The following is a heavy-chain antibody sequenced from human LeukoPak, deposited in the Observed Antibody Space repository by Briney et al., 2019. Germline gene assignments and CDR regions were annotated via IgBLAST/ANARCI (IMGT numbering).Heavy chain of an antibody. CDR2: IYFSGTT. CDR1: GGSISSYY. D-gene: IGHD1-26*01. CDR3: ARQRGRWDSFDY. J-gene: IGHJ4*02. V-gene: IGHV4-59*08. Sequence: PSETLSLTCTVSGGSISSYYWSWIRQPPGKGLEWIGYIYFSGTTSYNPSLKSRVTISVDTSKNQFSLWLTSVTAADTAVYYCARQRGRWDSFDYWGQGTLVTVSS.